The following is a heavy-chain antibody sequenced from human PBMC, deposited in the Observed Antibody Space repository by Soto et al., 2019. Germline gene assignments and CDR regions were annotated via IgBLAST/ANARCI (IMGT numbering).Heavy chain of an antibody. Sequence: GGSLRLSCAASGFTFSSYSMNWVRQAPGKGLEWVSYISSSSSTIYYADSVKGRFTISRDNAKNSLYLQMNSLRAEDTAVYYCARDFSSIRCSGGSCYRYYYYYYMDVWGKGTTVTVSS. CDR2: ISSSSSTI. J-gene: IGHJ6*03. V-gene: IGHV3-48*01. D-gene: IGHD2-15*01. CDR1: GFTFSSYS. CDR3: ARDFSSIRCSGGSCYRYYYYYYMDV.